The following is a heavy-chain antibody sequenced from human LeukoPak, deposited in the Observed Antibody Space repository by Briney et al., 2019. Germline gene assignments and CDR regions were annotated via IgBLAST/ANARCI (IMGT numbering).Heavy chain of an antibody. Sequence: GGSLRLSCAASGLTFSRFWMSWVRQAPGKGLEWVANINENGNEKYYVDSVKGRFIVSRDNARNSLYLQMNNLRAEDTAVYYWARAGDGRAAGDYGAKETLVTVPS. V-gene: IGHV3-7*01. J-gene: IGHJ4*02. CDR1: GLTFSRFW. CDR3: ARAGDGRAAGDY. CDR2: INENGNEK. D-gene: IGHD2-15*01.